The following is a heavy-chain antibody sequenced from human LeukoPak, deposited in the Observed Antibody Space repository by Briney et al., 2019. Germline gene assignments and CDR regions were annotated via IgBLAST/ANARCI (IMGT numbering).Heavy chain of an antibody. Sequence: SQTLSLTCAISGDSVSSNSAAWNWIRQSPSRGLEWLGRTYYRSKWHNDYAVSVKSRITINPDTSKNQFSLQLNSVTPEDTAVYYCARDLSGVVGATRAWFDPWGQGTLVTVFS. CDR1: GDSVSSNSAA. CDR2: TYYRSKWHN. J-gene: IGHJ5*02. V-gene: IGHV6-1*01. D-gene: IGHD1-26*01. CDR3: ARDLSGVVGATRAWFDP.